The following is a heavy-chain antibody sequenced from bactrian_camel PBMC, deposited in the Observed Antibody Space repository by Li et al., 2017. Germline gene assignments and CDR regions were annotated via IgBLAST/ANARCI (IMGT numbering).Heavy chain of an antibody. CDR3: ATIGGSRSVGADFGH. D-gene: IGHD2*01. Sequence: HVQLVESGGSLVQPGGSLRLSCVASRFTFSNYYMSWVRQAPGKGLEWVSSIYSDGSNTRYTDSVKGRFTISRDNAKNTVYLQMNSLKSEDTALYYCATIGGSRSVGADFGHWGQGTQVTVS. V-gene: IGHV3-2*01. CDR2: IYSDGSNT. CDR1: RFTFSNYY. J-gene: IGHJ6*01.